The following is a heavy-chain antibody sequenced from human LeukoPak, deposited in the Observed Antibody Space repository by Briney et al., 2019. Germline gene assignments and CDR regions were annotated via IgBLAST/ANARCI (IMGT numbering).Heavy chain of an antibody. D-gene: IGHD6-6*01. CDR1: GFTFSSYS. V-gene: IGHV3-21*01. Sequence: GGSLRLSCAASGFTFSSYSMSWVRQASGKGLEWVSSISGSGSYISYADSVKGRFTISRDNAKNSLYLQMNSLRVEDTAVYYCVRPLRMAASEDYWGQGTLVTVSS. CDR2: ISGSGSYI. J-gene: IGHJ4*02. CDR3: VRPLRMAASEDY.